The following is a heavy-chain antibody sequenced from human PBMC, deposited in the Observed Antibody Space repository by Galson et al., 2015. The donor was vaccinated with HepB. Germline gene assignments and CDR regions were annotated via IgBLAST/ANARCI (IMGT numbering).Heavy chain of an antibody. CDR2: ISYDGSNK. CDR3: AKGPRKDYDFWSGYYSPYYYYGIDV. D-gene: IGHD3-3*01. Sequence: SLRLSCAASGFTFSSYGMHWVRQAPGKGLEWVAVISYDGSNKYYADSVKGRFTISRDNSKNTLYLQMNSLRAEDTAVYYCAKGPRKDYDFWSGYYSPYYYYGIDVWGQGTTVTVSS. J-gene: IGHJ6*02. V-gene: IGHV3-30*18. CDR1: GFTFSSYG.